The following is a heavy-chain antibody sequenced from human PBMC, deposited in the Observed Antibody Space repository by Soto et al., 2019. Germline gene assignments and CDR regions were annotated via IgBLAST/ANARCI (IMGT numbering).Heavy chain of an antibody. CDR1: GITIRDYW. V-gene: IGHV3-74*01. J-gene: IGHJ5*02. Sequence: VQLVESGGGLVQPGGSLRLSCVASGITIRDYWMSWVRQVPGKGPEWVSRIKNDGSVTSYADSVKGRFSISRDNAKNTLYLQMNSLRAEDTAVYYCARSDWFAPWGQGTLVTVSS. CDR2: IKNDGSVT. CDR3: ARSDWFAP.